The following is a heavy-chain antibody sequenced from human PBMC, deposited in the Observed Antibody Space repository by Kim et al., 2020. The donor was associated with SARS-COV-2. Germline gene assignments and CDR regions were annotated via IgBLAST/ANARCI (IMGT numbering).Heavy chain of an antibody. Sequence: DGIEKYYVDSVKGRFTISRDNAKNSLYLQITSLRAEDTAVYYCTRNRADYWGQGNLVTVSS. V-gene: IGHV3-7*01. CDR2: DGIEK. CDR3: TRNRADY. J-gene: IGHJ4*02.